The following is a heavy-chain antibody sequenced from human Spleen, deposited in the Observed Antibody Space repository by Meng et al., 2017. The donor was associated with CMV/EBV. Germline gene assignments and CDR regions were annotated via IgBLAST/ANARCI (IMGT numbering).Heavy chain of an antibody. CDR3: ARPRRRPINLRVSDAFDI. CDR1: GGSVNSVRDY. CDR2: INHSGST. J-gene: IGHJ3*02. V-gene: IGHV4-39*07. Sequence: SETLSLTCTVSGGSVNSVRDYWSWIRQPPGKGLEWIGEINHSGSTNYNPSLKSRVTISVDTSKNQFSLKLSSVTAADTAVYYCARPRRRPINLRVSDAFDIWGQGTMVTVSS.